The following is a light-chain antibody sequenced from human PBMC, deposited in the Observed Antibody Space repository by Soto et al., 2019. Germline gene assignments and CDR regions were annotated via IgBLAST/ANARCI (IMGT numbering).Light chain of an antibody. CDR3: SSYTTSSTYV. CDR1: SSDVGGYDY. Sequence: QSVLTQPASVSGSPGQSITIPCTGTSSDVGGYDYVSWYQQHPGKAPKLIIYDVSNRPIGVSNRFSGSKSGNTASLTISGLQAEDEADYYCSSYTTSSTYVFGTETKLTVL. CDR2: DVS. J-gene: IGLJ1*01. V-gene: IGLV2-14*03.